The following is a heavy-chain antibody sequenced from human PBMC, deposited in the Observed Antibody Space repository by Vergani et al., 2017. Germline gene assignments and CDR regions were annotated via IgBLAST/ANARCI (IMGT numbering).Heavy chain of an antibody. V-gene: IGHV4-30-4*08. CDR3: ARDRDLSTIDY. CDR2: IYHSRSP. CDR1: GVSINDSDSY. D-gene: IGHD3-16*02. J-gene: IGHJ4*02. Sequence: QVQLQESGPGVVKPSQTLSLTCTVSGVSINDSDSYWTWIRQSPGKGLEWIGYIYHSRSPFYNPSLKSRFTISIDTSRNRFSLRLPSVTAADTAVYFCARDRDLSTIDYWGQGTLVTVSS.